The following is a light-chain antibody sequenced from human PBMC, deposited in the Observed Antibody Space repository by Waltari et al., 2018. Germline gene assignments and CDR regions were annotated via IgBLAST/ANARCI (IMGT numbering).Light chain of an antibody. CDR2: QDN. Sequence: SYELTQPPSVSVSPGQTASITCSGDKLGDKYATWYQQRPGQSPVLLMYQDNKRPSGIPERFSGSNSGNPATLTISGTQAMDEADYYCQAWDSSIVVFGTGTKVTVL. CDR1: KLGDKY. V-gene: IGLV3-1*01. CDR3: QAWDSSIVV. J-gene: IGLJ1*01.